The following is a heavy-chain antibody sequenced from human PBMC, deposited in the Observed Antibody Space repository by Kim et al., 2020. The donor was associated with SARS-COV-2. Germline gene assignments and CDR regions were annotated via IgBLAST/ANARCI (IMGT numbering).Heavy chain of an antibody. V-gene: IGHV1-8*01. Sequence: ASVKVSCMASGYFFNTYDINWVRQAPGQGLEWLGWVTPSTGNTGYAQKFQGRVTVTRDTSIRTAYMEVSNLRSEDTAVYYCERTTNGWPNWFDSWGQGTL. D-gene: IGHD6-19*01. J-gene: IGHJ5*01. CDR2: VTPSTGNT. CDR3: ERTTNGWPNWFDS. CDR1: GYFFNTYD.